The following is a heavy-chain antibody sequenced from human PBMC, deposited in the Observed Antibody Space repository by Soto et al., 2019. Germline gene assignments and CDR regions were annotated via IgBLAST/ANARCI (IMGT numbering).Heavy chain of an antibody. CDR3: ARGPNFLITGYYCMDV. CDR1: GGSFSGYY. Sequence: QVQLQQWGAGLLKPSETLSLTCAVYGGSFSGYYWSWIRQPPGKGLEWIGEINHSGSTNYNPSLTSRVTISVDTSKNQISLKLSSVTAADTAVYYCARGPNFLITGYYCMDVWGRGTTVTVSS. V-gene: IGHV4-34*01. J-gene: IGHJ6*03. CDR2: INHSGST. D-gene: IGHD3-3*01.